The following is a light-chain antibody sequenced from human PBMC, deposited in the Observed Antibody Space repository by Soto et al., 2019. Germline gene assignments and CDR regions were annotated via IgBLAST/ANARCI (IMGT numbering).Light chain of an antibody. Sequence: EIVMTQSPATLSLSPGERATLSCRASQSVSSNLAWYLQKPGQAPRLLIYGASTRATGIPARFSGSGSGTAFTITISSLQSEDFEVYQWQQYYNWPTFGQGTKLEIK. CDR1: QSVSSN. CDR3: QQYYNWPT. CDR2: GAS. V-gene: IGKV3-15*01. J-gene: IGKJ2*01.